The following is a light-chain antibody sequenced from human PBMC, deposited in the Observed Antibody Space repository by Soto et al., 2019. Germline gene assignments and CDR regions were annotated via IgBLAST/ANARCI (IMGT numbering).Light chain of an antibody. V-gene: IGLV1-51*01. J-gene: IGLJ2*01. CDR1: SSNIGNNY. CDR3: ATWDRSLSAGV. CDR2: DND. Sequence: QSVLTQPPSVSAAPGQKVTISCSGSSSNIGNNYVFWYQQLPGTAPQLLIYDNDKRPSGIPDRFSGSKSGTSATLGITGLQTGDEADYYCATWDRSLSAGVFGGGTKVTVL.